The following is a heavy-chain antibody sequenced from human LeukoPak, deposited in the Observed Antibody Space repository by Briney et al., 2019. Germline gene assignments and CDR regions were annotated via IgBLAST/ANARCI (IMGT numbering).Heavy chain of an antibody. Sequence: GGSLRLSCAASGFTFSSYGMHWVRQAPGKGLEWVAIISYDGNYKYYGDSVKGRLTISRDNSKNTLFLQMNSLRAEDTAVYYCAKDRVQSSPPLDYWGQGTLVTVSS. V-gene: IGHV3-30*18. J-gene: IGHJ4*02. CDR1: GFTFSSYG. CDR2: ISYDGNYK. CDR3: AKDRVQSSPPLDY. D-gene: IGHD1-1*01.